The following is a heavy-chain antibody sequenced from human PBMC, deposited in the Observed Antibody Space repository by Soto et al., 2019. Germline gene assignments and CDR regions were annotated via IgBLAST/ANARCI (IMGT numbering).Heavy chain of an antibody. J-gene: IGHJ4*02. V-gene: IGHV3-30*18. Sequence: GGSLRLSCAASGFTFSSYGMHWVRQAPGKGLEWVAVISYDGSNKYYADSVKGRFTISRDNSKNTLYLQMNSLRAEDTAVYYCAKISGPRGSDYWGQGALSTVSS. CDR3: AKISGPRGSDY. D-gene: IGHD3-10*01. CDR2: ISYDGSNK. CDR1: GFTFSSYG.